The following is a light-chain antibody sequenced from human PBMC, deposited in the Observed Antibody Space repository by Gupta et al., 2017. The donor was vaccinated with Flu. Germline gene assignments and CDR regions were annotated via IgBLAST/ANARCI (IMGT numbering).Light chain of an antibody. V-gene: IGLV6-57*01. CDR3: QSFDSSNLWV. Sequence: VTISCTRSSGSIASTYVQWYQQRPGSSPTTVIFENNERPSEVPDRFSGSVDSSSNSASLTISGLKTEDEADYYCQSFDSSNLWVFGGGTKLTVL. J-gene: IGLJ3*02. CDR2: ENN. CDR1: SGSIASTY.